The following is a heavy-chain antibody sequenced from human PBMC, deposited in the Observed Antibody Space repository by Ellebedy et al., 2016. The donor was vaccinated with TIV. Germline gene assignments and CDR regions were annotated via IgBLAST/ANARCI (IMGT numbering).Heavy chain of an antibody. D-gene: IGHD5-18*01. Sequence: ASVKVSCKASGVTFSSHAISWVRQAPGQGLEWMGGIIAIFGTVDNTQKFQGRVTITADESTSTVYMELNSLKSEDTAMYYCAQLRGYRYGPIDYWGQGTLVTVSA. CDR1: GVTFSSHA. V-gene: IGHV1-69*13. CDR2: IIAIFGTV. J-gene: IGHJ4*02. CDR3: AQLRGYRYGPIDY.